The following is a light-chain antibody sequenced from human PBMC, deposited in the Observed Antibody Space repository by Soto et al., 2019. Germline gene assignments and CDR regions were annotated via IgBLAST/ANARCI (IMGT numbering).Light chain of an antibody. CDR2: KAS. V-gene: IGKV1-5*03. J-gene: IGKJ1*01. CDR3: QQYNTYSAT. CDR1: QSISSW. Sequence: DIQMTQSPSTLSASVGDRVTITCRASQSISSWLAWYQQKPGKAPKLLIHKASILRSGVPSRFSGSGSGTEFTLTISSLQPDDFATDYCQQYNTYSATFGQGTKVEIK.